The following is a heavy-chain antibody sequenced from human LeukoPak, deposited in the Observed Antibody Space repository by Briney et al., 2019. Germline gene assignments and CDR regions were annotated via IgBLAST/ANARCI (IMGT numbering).Heavy chain of an antibody. CDR2: INQDGSEK. CDR3: ARGSGFGRGWYF. CDR1: GFTFTTYG. Sequence: GGSLSLSCAASGFTFTTYGMSWARQAPGKGLEWVANINQDGSEKLYVDSVKGRFTISRDNDKNSLYLQMNSLRAEDTAVYYCARGSGFGRGWYFLGRGTLVTVSS. V-gene: IGHV3-7*03. J-gene: IGHJ4*03. D-gene: IGHD6-19*01.